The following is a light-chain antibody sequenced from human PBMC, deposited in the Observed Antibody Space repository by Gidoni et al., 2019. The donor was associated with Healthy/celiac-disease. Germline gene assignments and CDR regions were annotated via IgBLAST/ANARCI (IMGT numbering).Light chain of an antibody. CDR3: MQALQTRA. CDR2: LGS. Sequence: DIVMTKSPLSLPVTPGEPASISCRSSQSLLHSNGYNYLDWYLQKQGQSPQLLIYLGSTRASGVPDRFSGSGSGTDFTLNISRVEAEDVGVYYCMQALQTRACGQGTKVEIK. V-gene: IGKV2-28*01. J-gene: IGKJ1*01. CDR1: QSLLHSNGYNY.